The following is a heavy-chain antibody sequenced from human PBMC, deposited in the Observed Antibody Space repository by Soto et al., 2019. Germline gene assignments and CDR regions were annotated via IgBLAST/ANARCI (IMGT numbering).Heavy chain of an antibody. D-gene: IGHD6-13*01. Sequence: SETLSLTCTVSGGSISSYYWSWIRQPPGKGLEWIGYIYYSGSTNYNPSLKSRVTISVDTSKNQFSLKLSSVTAADTAVYYCARDREAAAGDNNWFDPWGQGTLVTVSS. CDR1: GGSISSYY. CDR2: IYYSGST. CDR3: ARDREAAAGDNNWFDP. J-gene: IGHJ5*02. V-gene: IGHV4-59*01.